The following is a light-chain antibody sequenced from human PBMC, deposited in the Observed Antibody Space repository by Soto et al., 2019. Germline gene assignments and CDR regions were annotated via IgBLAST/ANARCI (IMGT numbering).Light chain of an antibody. CDR3: VSYTARSPYV. CDR2: DIN. CDR1: SSDIGGYIF. V-gene: IGLV2-14*01. J-gene: IGLJ1*01. Sequence: QSVLTQPASVSGSPGQSITVSCTGTSSDIGGYIFVSWYQQHPGKAPKLMIYDINNRPSGVSKRFSGSKSGNTASLTISGLQAEDEADYYCVSYTARSPYVFGTGTKVT.